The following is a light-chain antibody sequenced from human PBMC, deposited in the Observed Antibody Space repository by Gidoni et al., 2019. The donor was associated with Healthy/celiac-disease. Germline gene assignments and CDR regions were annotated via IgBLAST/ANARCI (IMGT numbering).Light chain of an antibody. Sequence: DIQMTQSTSSLSASVGDRVTITCRASQSISSYLNWYQQKPGKAPKLLIYAASSLQSGVPSRFSGSGSGTDFTLTISSLQPEDFATYYGQQSYSPRTFGKGTKVEIK. CDR3: QQSYSPRT. CDR2: AAS. J-gene: IGKJ1*01. CDR1: QSISSY. V-gene: IGKV1-39*01.